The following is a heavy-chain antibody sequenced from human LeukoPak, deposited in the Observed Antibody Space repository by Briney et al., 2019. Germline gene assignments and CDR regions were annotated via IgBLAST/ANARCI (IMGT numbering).Heavy chain of an antibody. CDR3: AKIVGATNEVFDY. V-gene: IGHV1-2*06. CDR2: INPNSGGT. J-gene: IGHJ4*02. CDR1: GYTFTGYY. D-gene: IGHD1-26*01. Sequence: GASVKVSCKASGYTFTGYYMHLVRQAPGQGLGWMGRINPNSGGTNYAQKFQGRVTMTRDTSISTAYMELSRLRSDDTAVYYCAKIVGATNEVFDYWGQGTLVTVSS.